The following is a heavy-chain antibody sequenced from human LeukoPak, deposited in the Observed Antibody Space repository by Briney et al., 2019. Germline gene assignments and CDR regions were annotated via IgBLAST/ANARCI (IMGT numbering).Heavy chain of an antibody. D-gene: IGHD2-21*02. CDR1: GYTFTGYY. CDR2: IDPNSGST. Sequence: ASVKVSCKASGYTFTGYYMHWVRQAPGQGLEWMGIIDPNSGSTNYAQKFQGRLTMTRDTSTSTVYMEVGSLRSEDTAVYYCAREVRLEVTPRRDLDYCCHGTQVNGSS. J-gene: IGHJ4*01. CDR3: AREVRLEVTPRRDLDY. V-gene: IGHV1-46*01.